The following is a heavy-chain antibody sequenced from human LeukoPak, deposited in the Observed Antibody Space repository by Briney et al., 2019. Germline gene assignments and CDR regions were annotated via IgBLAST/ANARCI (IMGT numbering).Heavy chain of an antibody. CDR2: IYSGGST. D-gene: IGHD6-6*01. CDR3: ARGIIAARYFDY. J-gene: IGHJ4*02. Sequence: QSGGSLRLSCAASGFTVSSNYMSWVRQAPGKGLEWVSVIYSGGSTYYADSVKGRFTISRDNSKNTLYLQMNSLRAEDTAVYYCARGIIAARYFDYWGQGTLVTVSS. CDR1: GFTVSSNY. V-gene: IGHV3-53*01.